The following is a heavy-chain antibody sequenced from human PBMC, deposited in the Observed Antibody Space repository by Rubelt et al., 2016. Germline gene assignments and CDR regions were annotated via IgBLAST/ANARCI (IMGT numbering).Heavy chain of an antibody. CDR3: ARSSNWGPDY. Sequence: QLQLQESGPGLVNPSEPLSLTCTVSGASISRSSYYWAWFRQPPGKGLEWIGHVYFSGSTPSTPSLKSQATISVDTSKNHFSLKLNSVTAADTAVYYCARSSNWGPDYWGQGTLVIVSS. CDR2: VYFSGST. J-gene: IGHJ4*02. V-gene: IGHV4-39*02. CDR1: GASISRSSYY. D-gene: IGHD7-27*01.